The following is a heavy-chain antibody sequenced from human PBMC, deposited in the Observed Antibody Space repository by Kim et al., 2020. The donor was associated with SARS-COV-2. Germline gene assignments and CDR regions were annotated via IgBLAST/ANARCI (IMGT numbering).Heavy chain of an antibody. Sequence: YNPSLKSRVTISVDMSKNQFSLKLSSVTAADTAVYYCARVVWYYYGMDVWGQGTTVTVSS. D-gene: IGHD1-26*01. V-gene: IGHV4-34*01. CDR3: ARVVWYYYGMDV. J-gene: IGHJ6*02.